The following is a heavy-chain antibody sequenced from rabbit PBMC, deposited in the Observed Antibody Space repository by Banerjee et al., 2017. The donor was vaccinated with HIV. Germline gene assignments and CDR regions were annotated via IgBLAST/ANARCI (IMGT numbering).Heavy chain of an antibody. J-gene: IGHJ4*01. CDR1: GFDFSSYW. Sequence: QQLEETGGGLVQPGGSLTLSCKASGFDFSSYWMSWVRQAPGKGLEWIGIIYAGKSNIDYASWVNGRFTISSDNAQNTVDLQMNSLTAADTATYFCVRDLGYADSSYHSLWGPGTLVTVS. CDR2: IYAGKSNI. D-gene: IGHD8-1*01. CDR3: VRDLGYADSSYHSL. V-gene: IGHV1S7*01.